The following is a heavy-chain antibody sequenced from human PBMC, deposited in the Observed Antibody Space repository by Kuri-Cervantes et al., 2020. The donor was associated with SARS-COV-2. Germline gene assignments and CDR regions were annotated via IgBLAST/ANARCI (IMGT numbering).Heavy chain of an antibody. CDR2: IWYDGSNK. J-gene: IGHJ6*02. D-gene: IGHD3-10*01. CDR1: GFTFSSYG. CDR3: AREVSPLGYGSGSLNYYYYGMDV. V-gene: IGHV3-33*01. Sequence: GESLKISCAASGFTFSSYGMHWVRQAPGKGLEWVAVIWYDGSNKYYADSVKGRFTISRDNSKNTLYLQMNSLRAEDTAVYYCAREVSPLGYGSGSLNYYYYGMDVWGQGTTVTVSS.